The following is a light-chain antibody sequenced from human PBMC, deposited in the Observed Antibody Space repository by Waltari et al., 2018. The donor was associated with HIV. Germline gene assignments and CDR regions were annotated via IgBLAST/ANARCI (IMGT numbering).Light chain of an antibody. CDR2: DTS. CDR1: SNVTVSYKS. J-gene: IGLJ3*02. CDR3: TSFLSGGALV. Sequence: QSALTQPASVSGSLGQSVTISCIASSNVTVSYKSFSWYPHHSETSPQLVTDDTSPPPSGSPVRFSGSKSDITAYLTISVLQVEDECDYYCTSFLSGGALVFGGGTRVTVL. V-gene: IGLV2-14*01.